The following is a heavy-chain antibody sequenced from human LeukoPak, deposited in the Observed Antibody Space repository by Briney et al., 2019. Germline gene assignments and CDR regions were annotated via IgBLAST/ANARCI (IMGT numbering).Heavy chain of an antibody. V-gene: IGHV3-21*01. Sequence: GGSLRLSCAVSGFTFSSYSMNWVRQAPGKGLEWVSSISSSSSYIYYADSVKGRFTISRDNAKNSLYLQMNSLRAEDTAVYYCARVVSSSWYDWFDPWGQGTLVTVSS. CDR1: GFTFSSYS. CDR3: ARVVSSSWYDWFDP. CDR2: ISSSSSYI. J-gene: IGHJ5*02. D-gene: IGHD6-13*01.